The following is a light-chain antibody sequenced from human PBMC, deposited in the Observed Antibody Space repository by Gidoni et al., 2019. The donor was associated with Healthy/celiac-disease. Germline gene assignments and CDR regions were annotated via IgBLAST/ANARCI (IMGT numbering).Light chain of an antibody. Sequence: QSALTQPASVSGSPGQSITISCTGPSSYVGGYNYVSWYQQHPGKAPKLMIYEVSNRPSGVSNRFSGSKSGNTASLTISGLQAEDEADYYCSSYTSSSTLRVFGTGTKVTVL. CDR3: SSYTSSSTLRV. J-gene: IGLJ1*01. V-gene: IGLV2-14*01. CDR2: EVS. CDR1: SSYVGGYNY.